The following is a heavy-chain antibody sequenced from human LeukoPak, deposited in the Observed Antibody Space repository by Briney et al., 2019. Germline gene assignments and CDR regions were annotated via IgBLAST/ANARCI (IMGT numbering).Heavy chain of an antibody. J-gene: IGHJ4*02. CDR2: IQFDESSK. Sequence: GGSLRLSCAASGFNFRTYGMHWVRQAPGKGLEWVAFIQFDESSKNYADSVKGRFTISRDNSKNTVYLQVNSLRAEDTAFYYCAKEDGTVVVSTFGDWGQGTLVTVSS. D-gene: IGHD3-22*01. CDR3: AKEDGTVVVSTFGD. CDR1: GFNFRTYG. V-gene: IGHV3-30*02.